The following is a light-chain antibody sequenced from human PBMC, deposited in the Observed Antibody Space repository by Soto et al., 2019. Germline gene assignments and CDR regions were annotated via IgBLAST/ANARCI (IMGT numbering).Light chain of an antibody. CDR3: QQYNKWPLFT. Sequence: EIVMTQSPVTLSVSPGERATLSCRASQSVSSTLAWYQQKPGQAPRLLIYAASTRATGIPARFSGSGSGTEFTLTISSLQSEEFAVYYCQQYNKWPLFTFGPGTKVDIK. V-gene: IGKV3-15*01. CDR2: AAS. J-gene: IGKJ3*01. CDR1: QSVSST.